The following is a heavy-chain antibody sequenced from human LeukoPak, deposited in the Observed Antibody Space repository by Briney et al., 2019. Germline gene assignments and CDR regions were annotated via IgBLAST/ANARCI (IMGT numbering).Heavy chain of an antibody. Sequence: ASGKLSCKAAGYTFTSYGISWVRQAPGQGLEWMGWTSAYDGDTNYAQKLQGRGTMNTHTSTRTAYMERRSQRSDYTAVYYRARDWRAVAGSGAFDIWGKGTMVTVSS. J-gene: IGHJ3*02. D-gene: IGHD6-19*01. CDR2: TSAYDGDT. CDR1: GYTFTSYG. V-gene: IGHV1-18*01. CDR3: ARDWRAVAGSGAFDI.